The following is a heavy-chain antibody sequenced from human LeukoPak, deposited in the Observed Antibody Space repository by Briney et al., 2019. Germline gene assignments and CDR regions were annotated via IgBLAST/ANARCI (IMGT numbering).Heavy chain of an antibody. D-gene: IGHD3-10*01. CDR2: ITGTSGRT. Sequence: GGSLRLSCEVSGLIFSNFAMAWVRQAPGKGLEWVSLITGTSGRTYYAASVKGRFTISRDNSKNTVYLQMNSLRAEDTAVYYCAKDRRAGSYDYWGQGTLVTVSS. V-gene: IGHV3-23*01. CDR1: GLIFSNFA. J-gene: IGHJ4*02. CDR3: AKDRRAGSYDY.